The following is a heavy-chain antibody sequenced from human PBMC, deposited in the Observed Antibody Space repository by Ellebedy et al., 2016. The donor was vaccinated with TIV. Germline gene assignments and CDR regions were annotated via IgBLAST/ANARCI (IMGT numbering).Heavy chain of an antibody. J-gene: IGHJ4*02. Sequence: GESLKISXAPSGFTFSNYAMSWVRQAPGKGLEWVSSISSTSSYIYYSDSVKGRFTISRDNAKNSLYLQMNSLRAEDTAVYCCARDFQLLYWGQGTLVTVSS. D-gene: IGHD2-2*01. CDR3: ARDFQLLY. CDR1: GFTFSNYA. V-gene: IGHV3-21*01. CDR2: ISSTSSYI.